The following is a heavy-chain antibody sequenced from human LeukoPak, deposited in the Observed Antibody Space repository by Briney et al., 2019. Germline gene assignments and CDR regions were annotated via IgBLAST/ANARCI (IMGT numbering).Heavy chain of an antibody. CDR3: ARGLVVTVYDY. D-gene: IGHD2-21*02. J-gene: IGHJ4*02. CDR2: IYYSGST. V-gene: IGHV4-59*12. Sequence: SETLSLTCTVSGGSISSYYWSWIRQPPGKGLEWIGYIYYSGSTNYNPSLKSRVTISVDTSKNQFSLKLSSVTAADTAVYYRARGLVVTVYDYWGQGTLVTVSS. CDR1: GGSISSYY.